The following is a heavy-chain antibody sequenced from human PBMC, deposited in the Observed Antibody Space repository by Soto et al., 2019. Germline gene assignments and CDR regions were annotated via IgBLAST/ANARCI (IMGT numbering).Heavy chain of an antibody. V-gene: IGHV3-33*08. CDR2: IWYDGSNK. CDR1: GFTFSSYG. CDR3: AREDSSGYSVSAFNI. Sequence: GGSLRLSCAASGFTFSSYGMHWVRQAPGKGLEWVAGIWYDGSNKYYADSVKGRFSISRDNSKNTLYLQIYSLRAEDTAVYYCAREDSSGYSVSAFNIWGQGTMVTVS. J-gene: IGHJ3*02. D-gene: IGHD3-22*01.